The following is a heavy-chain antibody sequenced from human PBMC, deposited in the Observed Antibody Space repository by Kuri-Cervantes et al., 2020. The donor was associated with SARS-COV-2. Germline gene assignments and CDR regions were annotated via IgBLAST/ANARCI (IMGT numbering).Heavy chain of an antibody. CDR2: INPNSGGT. Sequence: ASVKVSCKASGYTFTGYYMHWVRQAPGQGLEWMGWINPNSGGTNYAQKFQGRVIMTTDTSTTTVFMDLWDLTFDDTAVYYCARLNLESGDTKFDPWGQGIPVTVSS. D-gene: IGHD1-1*01. J-gene: IGHJ5*02. V-gene: IGHV1-2*02. CDR3: ARLNLESGDTKFDP. CDR1: GYTFTGYY.